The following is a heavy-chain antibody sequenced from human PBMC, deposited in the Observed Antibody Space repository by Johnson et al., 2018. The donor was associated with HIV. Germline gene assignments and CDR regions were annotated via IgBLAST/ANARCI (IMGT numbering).Heavy chain of an antibody. CDR3: ARGFCSNGVCSSLLGFDAFEI. CDR1: GFTFSSYA. V-gene: IGHV3-30-3*01. D-gene: IGHD2-8*01. Sequence: QVQLVESGGGVVQPGRSLRLSCAASGFTFSSYAMHWVRQAPGKGLEWVAVISYDGSNKYYADSVKGRFTISRDNSKNTLYLQMNSLRAEDTAVYFCARGFCSNGVCSSLLGFDAFEIWGQGTTVTVSS. J-gene: IGHJ3*02. CDR2: ISYDGSNK.